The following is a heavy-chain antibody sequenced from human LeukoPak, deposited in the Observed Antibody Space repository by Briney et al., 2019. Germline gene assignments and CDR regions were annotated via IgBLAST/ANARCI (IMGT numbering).Heavy chain of an antibody. CDR2: INPNSGGT. CDR3: ARRSYGLGSYSFDY. Sequence: GASVKVSCKASGYTFTGYYMHWVRQAPGQGLEWMGWINPNSGGTNYAQKLQGRVTMTRDTSISTAYMELSRLRSDDTAVYYCARRSYGLGSYSFDYWGQGTLVTVSS. D-gene: IGHD3-10*01. V-gene: IGHV1-2*02. CDR1: GYTFTGYY. J-gene: IGHJ4*02.